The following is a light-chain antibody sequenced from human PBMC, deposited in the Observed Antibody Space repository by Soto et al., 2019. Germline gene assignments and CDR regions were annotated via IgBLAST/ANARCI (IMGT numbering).Light chain of an antibody. CDR1: QSLSSN. CDR2: GAA. Sequence: EIVMTQSPAILSVSPGERATLSCRANQSLSSNLAWYQQKPGQAPRLLIYGAATRATGIPARFSGSGSGTDFTLTINSLQSEDFAVYYCQMYNNWVGTFGGGTKVEIK. J-gene: IGKJ4*01. CDR3: QMYNNWVGT. V-gene: IGKV3-15*01.